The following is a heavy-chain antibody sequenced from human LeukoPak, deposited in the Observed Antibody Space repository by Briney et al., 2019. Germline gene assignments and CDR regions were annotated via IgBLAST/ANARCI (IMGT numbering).Heavy chain of an antibody. CDR3: ARMIGDDAFDI. V-gene: IGHV4-39*01. Sequence: SETLSLTCTVSGGSISSSSYYWDWIRQPPGKGLEWIGTIYYSGTTYYNPSLRSRVTISVDTSRNQFSLKLSSVTATDTAVYYCARMIGDDAFDIWGQGTMVTVSS. CDR1: GGSISSSSYY. CDR2: IYYSGTT. J-gene: IGHJ3*02. D-gene: IGHD3-22*01.